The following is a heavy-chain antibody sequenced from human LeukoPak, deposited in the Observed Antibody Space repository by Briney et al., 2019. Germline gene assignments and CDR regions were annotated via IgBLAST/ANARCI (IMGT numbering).Heavy chain of an antibody. CDR2: IYYSGST. D-gene: IGHD3-3*01. Sequence: SETLSLTCTVSGCSISSGGHYWSWIRQHPGKGLEWIGYIYYSGSTYYNPSLKSRVTISVDTSKNQFSLKLCSVTAAETAVYYCARANYDFVSRTRGTFDPRGQGALVTVSS. V-gene: IGHV4-31*03. CDR3: ARANYDFVSRTRGTFDP. J-gene: IGHJ5*02. CDR1: GCSISSGGHY.